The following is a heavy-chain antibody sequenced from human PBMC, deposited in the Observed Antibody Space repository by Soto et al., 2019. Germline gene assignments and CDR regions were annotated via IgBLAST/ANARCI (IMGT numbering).Heavy chain of an antibody. V-gene: IGHV1-2*02. CDR3: ARHNYGPLEY. CDR1: GYTFTDLY. Sequence: QVQLVQTGAELKKPAASVSVSCKPSGYTFTDLYILWLRQTPGQGVEWMGWVDIRSDDRRNTQKFQSRFTMSRDTTTSTVYMVFNSLTSYDTDVYYCARHNYGPLEYWGEGTLVTVSS. J-gene: IGHJ4*02. CDR2: VDIRSDDR. D-gene: IGHD3-16*01.